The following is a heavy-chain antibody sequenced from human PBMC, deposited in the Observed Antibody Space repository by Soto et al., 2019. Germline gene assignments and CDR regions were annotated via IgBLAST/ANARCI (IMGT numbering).Heavy chain of an antibody. V-gene: IGHV1-46*01. D-gene: IGHD1-20*01. J-gene: IGHJ4*02. Sequence: QVQLVQSGAEVKKPGASVKVSCKTSGYDFFKYNMHWVRQAPGQGLEWMGVINPNGGYTRHAQKFQGRVLMTRDTSSKIVYMELSGLTSAETAMYYCTRADSDVVILPDVRPLFNLWGQGALVTVSS. CDR3: TRADSDVVILPDVRPLFNL. CDR1: GYDFFKYN. CDR2: INPNGGYT.